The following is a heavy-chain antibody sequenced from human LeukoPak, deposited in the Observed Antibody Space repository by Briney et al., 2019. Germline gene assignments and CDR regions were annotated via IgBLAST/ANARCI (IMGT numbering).Heavy chain of an antibody. Sequence: GGSLRLSCAASGFTVSSNYISWVRQAPGKGLEWVSVIYSGGSTYYADSVKGRFTISRDNSKNTLYLQMNSLRAEDTAVYYCARDRDSSGYYYVWGQGTLVTVSS. CDR2: IYSGGST. CDR1: GFTVSSNY. J-gene: IGHJ4*02. CDR3: ARDRDSSGYYYV. D-gene: IGHD3-22*01. V-gene: IGHV3-53*01.